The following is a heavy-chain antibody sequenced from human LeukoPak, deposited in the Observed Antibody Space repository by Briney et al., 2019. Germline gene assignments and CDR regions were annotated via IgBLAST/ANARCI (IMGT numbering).Heavy chain of an antibody. Sequence: GRSLRLSCAASGFTFSSYAMHWVRQAPGKGLEWVAVISYDGKNKYYADSVKGRFTISRDNSKNTLYLQMNSLRAEDTAVYYCARGYSYGYWYFDLWGRGTLVTVSS. CDR1: GFTFSSYA. V-gene: IGHV3-30*04. CDR3: ARGYSYGYWYFDL. J-gene: IGHJ2*01. D-gene: IGHD5-18*01. CDR2: ISYDGKNK.